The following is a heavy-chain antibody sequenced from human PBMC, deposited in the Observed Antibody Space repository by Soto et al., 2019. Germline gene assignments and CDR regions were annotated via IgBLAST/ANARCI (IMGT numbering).Heavy chain of an antibody. D-gene: IGHD3-10*01. CDR3: ARVPDSGYYYYYYMDV. Sequence: ASVKVSCKASGYTFTSYGISWVRQAPGQGLEWMGWISAYNGNTNYAQKLQGRVTMTTDTSTSTAYMELRSLRSDDTAVYYCARVPDSGYYYYYYMDVWGKGTTVTVS. CDR1: GYTFTSYG. V-gene: IGHV1-18*01. J-gene: IGHJ6*03. CDR2: ISAYNGNT.